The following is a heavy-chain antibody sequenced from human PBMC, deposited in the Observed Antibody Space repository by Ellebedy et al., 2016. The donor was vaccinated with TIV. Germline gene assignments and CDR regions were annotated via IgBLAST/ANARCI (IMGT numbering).Heavy chain of an antibody. D-gene: IGHD6-6*01. Sequence: GESLKISXAVSAFTFRPYAIHWVRQAPGKGLEWVALISYDGKDIYYGDSVKGRFTISRDNSKNTLYLQMNSLRAEDTAVYYCAKDHSSSSRQFDYWGQGTLVTVSS. CDR3: AKDHSSSSRQFDY. CDR1: AFTFRPYA. CDR2: ISYDGKDI. J-gene: IGHJ4*02. V-gene: IGHV3-30*18.